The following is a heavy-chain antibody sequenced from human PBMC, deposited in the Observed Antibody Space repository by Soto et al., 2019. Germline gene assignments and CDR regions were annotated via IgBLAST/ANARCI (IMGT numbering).Heavy chain of an antibody. Sequence: GGSLRLSCAASEFTFSSYGMNWVRQATGKELEWVSSIGISSSYIYYADSVKGRFIISRDNAKNSLYLQMNSLRAEDTAVYYCTSTMAGAFDIWGQGTMVTVSS. CDR3: TSTMAGAFDI. CDR2: IGISSSYI. V-gene: IGHV3-21*01. D-gene: IGHD3-10*01. J-gene: IGHJ3*02. CDR1: EFTFSSYG.